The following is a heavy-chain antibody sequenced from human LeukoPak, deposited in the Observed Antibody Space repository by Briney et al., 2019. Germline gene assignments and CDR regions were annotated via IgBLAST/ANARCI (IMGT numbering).Heavy chain of an antibody. CDR3: ARVETIFGVVSDAFDI. CDR1: GGSISSYY. J-gene: IGHJ3*02. V-gene: IGHV4-59*01. D-gene: IGHD3-3*01. Sequence: SETLSLTCTVSGGSISSYYWSWIRQPPGKGLEWIGYIYYSGSTNYKPSLKSRVTRSVDTSKIQFSLKLSSVTAADTAVYYCARVETIFGVVSDAFDIWGQGTMVTVSS. CDR2: IYYSGST.